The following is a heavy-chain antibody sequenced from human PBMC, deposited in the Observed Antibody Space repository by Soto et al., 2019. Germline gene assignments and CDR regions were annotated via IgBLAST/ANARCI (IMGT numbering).Heavy chain of an antibody. D-gene: IGHD3-16*01. CDR3: ARGFGSYDWIDP. V-gene: IGHV3-21*06. CDR2: ISSGNSYI. Sequence: EVRLVESGGGLVKPGGSLRLSCGASRFTFSSQTMIWVRQAPGKGLEWVASISSGNSYIYYGDSVKGRFTISRDNAKNSLYLQMNDLRAEDTAVYYCARGFGSYDWIDPWGQGTLVTVSS. J-gene: IGHJ5*02. CDR1: RFTFSSQT.